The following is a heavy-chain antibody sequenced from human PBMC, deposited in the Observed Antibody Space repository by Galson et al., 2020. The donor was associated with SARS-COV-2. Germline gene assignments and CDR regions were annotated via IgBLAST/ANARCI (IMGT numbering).Heavy chain of an antibody. V-gene: IGHV4-39*01. CDR1: GDSIRSRTYY. J-gene: IGHJ4*02. Sequence: SETLSLTCTVSGDSIRSRTYYWGWIRQPPGKGLEWIGSISYSGSTYYNPSLKSRVTLFVDTSKNQFSLKLSSVTAADTAVYYCARPGSTTGWYYFDDWGQGTLVTVAS. CDR3: ARPGSTTGWYYFDD. CDR2: ISYSGST. D-gene: IGHD6-19*01.